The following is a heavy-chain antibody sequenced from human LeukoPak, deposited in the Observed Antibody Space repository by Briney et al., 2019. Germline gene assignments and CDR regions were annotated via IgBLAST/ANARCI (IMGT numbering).Heavy chain of an antibody. CDR3: ARLRIAVTKGVYYFDY. V-gene: IGHV3-33*08. D-gene: IGHD6-19*01. CDR1: GFTFSSYG. J-gene: IGHJ4*02. CDR2: IWYDGSNK. Sequence: GGSLRLSCAASGFTFSSYGMHWVRQAPGKGLEWVAVIWYDGSNKYYADSVKGRFTISRDNSKNTLYLQMNSLRAEDTAVHYCARLRIAVTKGVYYFDYWGQGTLVTVSS.